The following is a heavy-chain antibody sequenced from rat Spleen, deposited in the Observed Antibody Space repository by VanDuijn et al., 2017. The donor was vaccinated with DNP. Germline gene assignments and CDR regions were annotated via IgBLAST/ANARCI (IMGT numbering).Heavy chain of an antibody. CDR2: ISYSAYT. J-gene: IGHJ2*01. D-gene: IGHD1-11*01. CDR1: GYSITSNY. V-gene: IGHV3-1*01. CDR3: ARGPNYGGWTEFFDY. Sequence: EVQLQESGPGLVKPSQSLSLTCSVTGYSITSNYWAWIRKFPGNKMEWMGYISYSAYTGYNPSLKSRISITRDTSKNQFFLQLNSVTTEDTAIDYWARGPNYGGWTEFFDYWGQGVMVTVSS.